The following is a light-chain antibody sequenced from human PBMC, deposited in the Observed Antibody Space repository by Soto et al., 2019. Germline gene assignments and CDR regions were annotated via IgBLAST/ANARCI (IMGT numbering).Light chain of an antibody. CDR2: EVN. CDR1: NSDVGGYNY. V-gene: IGLV2-8*01. Sequence: QSVLTQPPSASGSPGQSVTISCTGTNSDVGGYNYVSWYQQYPGKAPKLIIYEVNERPSGFLDRFSGSKSGNTASLTVSGLQTADEADYYCSSYAGSNWYVFGTGTKVTVL. J-gene: IGLJ1*01. CDR3: SSYAGSNWYV.